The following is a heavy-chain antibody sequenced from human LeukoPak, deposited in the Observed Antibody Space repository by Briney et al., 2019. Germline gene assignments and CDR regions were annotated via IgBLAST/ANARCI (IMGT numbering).Heavy chain of an antibody. D-gene: IGHD4-17*01. CDR3: ARDLTVTYAFDI. Sequence: SETLSLTCTVSGYSIRSGYYWGWIRQPPGKGLEWIGIFYHSGSTYYNPSLKSRVTISVDTSRNQFSLRLNSVTAADTAVYYCARDLTVTYAFDIWGQGTMVTVSS. CDR1: GYSIRSGYY. V-gene: IGHV4-38-2*02. J-gene: IGHJ3*02. CDR2: FYHSGST.